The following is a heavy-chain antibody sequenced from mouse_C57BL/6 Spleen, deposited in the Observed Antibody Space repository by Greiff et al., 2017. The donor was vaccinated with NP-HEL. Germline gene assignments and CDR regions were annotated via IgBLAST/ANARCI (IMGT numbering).Heavy chain of an antibody. V-gene: IGHV1-64*01. CDR3: ARWGEYDAMDY. Sequence: QVQLQQPGAELVKPGASVKLSCKASGYTFTSYWMHWVKQRPGQGLEWIGMIHPNSGSTNYNEKFESKATLTVDKSSSTAYMQLSSLTSEDSAVYYGARWGEYDAMDYWGEGTSVTVSS. J-gene: IGHJ4*01. CDR2: IHPNSGST. CDR1: GYTFTSYW.